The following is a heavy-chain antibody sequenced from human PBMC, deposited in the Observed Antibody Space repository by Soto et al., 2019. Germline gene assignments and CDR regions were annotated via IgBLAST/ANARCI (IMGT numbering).Heavy chain of an antibody. CDR1: GYSFTGYY. J-gene: IGHJ4*02. CDR2: INPDSGAT. Sequence: HEHLVQSGAEVKRPGASLKVSCKASGYSFTGYYIHWVRQAPGQGLEWMGWINPDSGATNYAQNFQGQGNLTSDTANNPAPLGLTSLASDGTAGYYCARGDYGTGGYPFPYFDYWGQGTLVIVSS. D-gene: IGHD2-8*02. CDR3: ARGDYGTGGYPFPYFDY. V-gene: IGHV1-2*02.